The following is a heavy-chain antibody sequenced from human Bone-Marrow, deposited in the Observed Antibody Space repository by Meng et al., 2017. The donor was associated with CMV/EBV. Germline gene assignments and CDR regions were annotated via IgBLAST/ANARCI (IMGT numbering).Heavy chain of an antibody. D-gene: IGHD7-27*01. J-gene: IGHJ4*02. V-gene: IGHV1-69*10. CDR1: GGTFSSYA. CDR3: ARVHWGSEVRFDY. CDR2: IIPILGIA. Sequence: SVKVSCKASGGTFSSYAISWVRQAPGQGLEWMGGIIPILGIANYAQKFQGRVTITADKSTSTAYMELSSLRSEDTAVYYCARVHWGSEVRFDYWGQGTLVTVSS.